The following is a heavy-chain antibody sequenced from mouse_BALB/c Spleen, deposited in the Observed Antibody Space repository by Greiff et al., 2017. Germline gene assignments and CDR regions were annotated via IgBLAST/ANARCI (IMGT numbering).Heavy chain of an antibody. CDR1: GYTFTSYT. J-gene: IGHJ4*01. V-gene: IGHV1-4*01. CDR2: INPSSGYT. CDR3: ARTGYAMDY. Sequence: QVHVKQSGAELARPGASVKMSCKASGYTFTSYTMHWVKQRPGQGLEWIGYINPSSGYTNYNQKFKDKPTLTADKSSSTAYMQLSSLTSEDSAVYYCARTGYAMDYWGQGTSVTVSS.